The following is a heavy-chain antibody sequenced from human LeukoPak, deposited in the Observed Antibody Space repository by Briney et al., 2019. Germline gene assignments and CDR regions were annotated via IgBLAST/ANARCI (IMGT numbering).Heavy chain of an antibody. V-gene: IGHV3-74*01. CDR1: GFTFTNYW. CDR2: INNDGTNT. J-gene: IGHJ4*02. CDR3: ARDGSYDY. Sequence: GGSLTLSCAASGFTFTNYWMRWVRQLPGTWLVWVSHINNDGTNTFYADSVRGRFTISRDNVRNTVYLQMNSLRAEDTALYYCARDGSYDYWGQGTLVIVSS.